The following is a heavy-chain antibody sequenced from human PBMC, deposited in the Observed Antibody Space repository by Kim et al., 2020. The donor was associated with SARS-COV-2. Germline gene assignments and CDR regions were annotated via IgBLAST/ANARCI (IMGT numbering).Heavy chain of an antibody. CDR3: ARDIGATYGGAVDY. CDR2: IYYSGST. V-gene: IGHV4-39*01. Sequence: SETLSLTCTVSGGSISSSSYYWGWIRQPPGKGLEWIGSIYYSGSTYYNPSLKSRVTISVDTSKNQFSLKLSSVTAADTAVYYCARDIGATYGGAVDYWGQGTLVTVSS. CDR1: GGSISSSSYY. D-gene: IGHD1-26*01. J-gene: IGHJ4*02.